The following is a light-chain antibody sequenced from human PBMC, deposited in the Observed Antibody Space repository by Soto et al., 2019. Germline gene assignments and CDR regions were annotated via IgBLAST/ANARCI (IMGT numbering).Light chain of an antibody. V-gene: IGKV4-1*01. J-gene: IGKJ5*01. CDR2: WAS. Sequence: DIVLTQSPDSLPVSLGERAAINCKSSQSVVNSSNNKNYLAWYQQKPGQPPKLLIYWASTRESGVPDRFSGSGSGTEFTLTISSLQTEDVALYYCQQYYSAPITFGQGTRLEIK. CDR3: QQYYSAPIT. CDR1: QSVVNSSNNKNY.